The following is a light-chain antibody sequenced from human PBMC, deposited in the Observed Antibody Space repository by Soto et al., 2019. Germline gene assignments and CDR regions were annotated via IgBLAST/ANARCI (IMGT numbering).Light chain of an antibody. Sequence: AIRMTQSPSSFSASTGDRVTITCRASQGISSYLAWYQQKPGKAPKLLIYGASSLQSGVPSRFSGSGSGTDFALTISCLQSEDFATYYCQQYYNYPQTFGPGTKVDIK. V-gene: IGKV1-8*01. J-gene: IGKJ3*01. CDR2: GAS. CDR3: QQYYNYPQT. CDR1: QGISSY.